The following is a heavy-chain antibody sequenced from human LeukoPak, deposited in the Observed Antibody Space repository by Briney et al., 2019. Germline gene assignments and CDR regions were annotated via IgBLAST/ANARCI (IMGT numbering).Heavy chain of an antibody. CDR3: ARAGYSSGWSNNDY. D-gene: IGHD6-19*01. CDR2: ISAYNGNT. J-gene: IGHJ4*02. Sequence: ASVKVSCKASGYSFTSYGISWVRQAPGQGLEWVGWISAYNGNTNYAQKLQGRVTMTTDTSTSTAYMELRSLRSDDTAVYYCARAGYSSGWSNNDYWGQGTLVTVSS. CDR1: GYSFTSYG. V-gene: IGHV1-18*01.